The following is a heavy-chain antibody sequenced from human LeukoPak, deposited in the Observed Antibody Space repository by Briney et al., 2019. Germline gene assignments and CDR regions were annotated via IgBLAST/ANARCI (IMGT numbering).Heavy chain of an antibody. Sequence: GGSLRLSCAASGFTFDDYAMHWVRQPPGKGLEWVSLITWDGGSTYYADSVKGRFTISRDNSKNSLYLQMNSLRAEDTAVYYCARDRVGYSGYEHFDYWGQGTLVTVSS. CDR2: ITWDGGST. D-gene: IGHD5-12*01. V-gene: IGHV3-43D*03. CDR1: GFTFDDYA. J-gene: IGHJ4*02. CDR3: ARDRVGYSGYEHFDY.